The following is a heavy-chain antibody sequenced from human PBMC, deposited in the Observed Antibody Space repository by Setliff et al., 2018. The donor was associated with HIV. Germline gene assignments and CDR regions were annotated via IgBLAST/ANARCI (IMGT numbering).Heavy chain of an antibody. D-gene: IGHD2-2*01. CDR3: TRSHSTRAAFDI. J-gene: IGHJ3*02. Sequence: GGSLRLSCASSGFTFSYYYMSWLRQAPGKGLEWVSYISSSGSTIYYADSVKGRFTISRDNAKNSLYLQMNSLSAEDTALYYCTRSHSTRAAFDIWGQGTMVTVSS. V-gene: IGHV3-11*04. CDR1: GFTFSYYY. CDR2: ISSSGSTI.